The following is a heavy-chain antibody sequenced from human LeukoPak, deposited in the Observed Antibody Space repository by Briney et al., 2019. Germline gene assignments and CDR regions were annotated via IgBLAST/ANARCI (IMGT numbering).Heavy chain of an antibody. CDR1: GYTFTSYG. V-gene: IGHV1-18*01. CDR2: ISAYNGNT. J-gene: IGHJ6*03. CDR3: ARAVVAATYYYYYMDV. D-gene: IGHD2-15*01. Sequence: ASVKVSCKASGYTFTSYGISWVRQAPGQGLEWMGWISAYNGNTNYAQKLQGRVTMTTDTSTSTAYMELRSLRSDGTAVYYCARAVVAATYYYYYMDVWGKGTTVTVSS.